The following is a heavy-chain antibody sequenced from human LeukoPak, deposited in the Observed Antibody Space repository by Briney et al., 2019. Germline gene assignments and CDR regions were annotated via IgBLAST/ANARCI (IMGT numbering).Heavy chain of an antibody. D-gene: IGHD6-19*01. Sequence: GGSLRLSCAASGFTVSSNYMSWVRQAPGKGLEWVSVIYSGGSTYYADSVKGRFTISRDNSKNTLYLQMISLRAEDTAVYYCAKGLVPGIAVNWFDPWGQGTLATVSS. V-gene: IGHV3-53*01. CDR3: AKGLVPGIAVNWFDP. J-gene: IGHJ5*02. CDR2: IYSGGST. CDR1: GFTVSSNY.